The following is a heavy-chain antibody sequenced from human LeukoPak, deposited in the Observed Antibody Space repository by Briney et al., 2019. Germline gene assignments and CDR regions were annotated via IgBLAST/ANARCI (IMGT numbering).Heavy chain of an antibody. J-gene: IGHJ5*02. CDR2: IYTSGST. V-gene: IGHV4-61*02. Sequence: SETLSLTCTVSGGSISSGSYYWSWIRQPAGKGLEWIGRIYTSGSTNYNPSLKSRVTISVDTSKNQFSLKLSSVTTADTAVYYCAREAGSYLIDWFDPWGQGTLVTVSS. D-gene: IGHD1-26*01. CDR1: GGSISSGSYY. CDR3: AREAGSYLIDWFDP.